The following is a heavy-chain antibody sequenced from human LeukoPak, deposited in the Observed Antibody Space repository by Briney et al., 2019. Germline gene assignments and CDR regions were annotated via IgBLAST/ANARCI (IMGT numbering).Heavy chain of an antibody. Sequence: ASVKVSCKASGYTFTSYDINWVRQATGQGPEWIGWMNPNSGNTGYAQKFQGRVTMTRNNSISTGYMELRSLRSEDTAVYCCARGRRERGYWFDPWGQGTLVTVSS. CDR1: GYTFTSYD. CDR3: ARGRRERGYWFDP. J-gene: IGHJ5*02. D-gene: IGHD6-13*01. CDR2: MNPNSGNT. V-gene: IGHV1-8*01.